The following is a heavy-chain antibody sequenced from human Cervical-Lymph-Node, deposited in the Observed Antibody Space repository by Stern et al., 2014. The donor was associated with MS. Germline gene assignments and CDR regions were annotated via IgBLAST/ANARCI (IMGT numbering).Heavy chain of an antibody. V-gene: IGHV1-69*01. CDR1: GGTFSSYA. CDR2: IIPIFGTA. D-gene: IGHD6-6*01. CDR3: ARGGAARQIGYYFDY. Sequence: VQLVESGSEVKKPGSSVKVSCKASGGTFSSYAISWVRQAPRQGLEWMAGIIPIFGTASYAQKFQGRVTITADESTSTAYMELSSLRSEDTAVYYCARGGAARQIGYYFDYWGQGTLVTVSS. J-gene: IGHJ4*02.